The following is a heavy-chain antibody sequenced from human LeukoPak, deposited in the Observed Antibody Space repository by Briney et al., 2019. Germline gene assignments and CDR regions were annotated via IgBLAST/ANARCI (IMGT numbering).Heavy chain of an antibody. CDR1: GASISSGGYS. CDR3: ARSPYASWSGYYGFFDS. J-gene: IGHJ4*02. CDR2: IYHSGST. Sequence: PSETLSLTCTVSGASISSGGYSWSWIRQPPGKGLEWIGYIYHSGSTYYNPSLKSRITISVARSKNQFSLNLNSVTAADTAVYFCARSPYASWSGYYGFFDSWGQGTLVIVSS. V-gene: IGHV4-30-2*01. D-gene: IGHD3-3*01.